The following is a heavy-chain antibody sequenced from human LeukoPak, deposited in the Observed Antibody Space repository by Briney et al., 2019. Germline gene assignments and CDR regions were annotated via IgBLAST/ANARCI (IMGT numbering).Heavy chain of an antibody. CDR1: GFTVSTNC. V-gene: IGHV3-53*04. CDR2: IYSGGTT. J-gene: IGHJ4*02. CDR3: ARVDTVMAYYFDL. Sequence: GGSLRLSCAASGFTVSTNCMTWVRQAPGKGLEWVSTIYSGGTTYYADSVMGRFTISKHNSRNTLYLQMNSLRAEDTAVYYCARVDTVMAYYFDLWGQGTLVTVSS. D-gene: IGHD5-18*01.